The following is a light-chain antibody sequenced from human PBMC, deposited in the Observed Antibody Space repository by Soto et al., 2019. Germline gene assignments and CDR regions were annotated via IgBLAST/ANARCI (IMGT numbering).Light chain of an antibody. V-gene: IGLV1-47*01. Sequence: QSALTQPPPASGTPGQRVTISCSGSSSNIGSNYVYWYQQLPGTAPKLLIYRNNQRPSGVPDRFSGSKSGTSASLAISGLRSEDEADYYCAAWDDSLSAVVFGGGTKVTVL. CDR3: AAWDDSLSAVV. CDR2: RNN. CDR1: SSNIGSNY. J-gene: IGLJ2*01.